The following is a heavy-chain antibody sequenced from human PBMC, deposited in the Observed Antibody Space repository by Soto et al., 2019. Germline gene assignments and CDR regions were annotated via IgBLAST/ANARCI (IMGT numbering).Heavy chain of an antibody. CDR3: AKLYSSGWYEGLYGMDV. CDR2: IIPIFGTA. CDR1: GGTFSSYA. D-gene: IGHD6-19*01. J-gene: IGHJ6*02. Sequence: QVQLVQSGAEVKKPGSSVKVSCKASGGTFSSYAISWVRQAPGQGLEWMGGIIPIFGTANYAQKFQGRVTITADESTSTAYMERSSLRSEDTAVYYCAKLYSSGWYEGLYGMDVWGQGTTVTVSS. V-gene: IGHV1-69*01.